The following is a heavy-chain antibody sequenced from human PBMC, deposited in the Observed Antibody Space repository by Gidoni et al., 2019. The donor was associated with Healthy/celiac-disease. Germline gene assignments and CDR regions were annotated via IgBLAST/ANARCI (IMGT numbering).Heavy chain of an antibody. CDR1: GFTFGYYA. Sequence: EVQLVESGGGLVKPGRSLRLSCTASGFTFGYYAMRWFRQAPGKVLEWVGFIRSKAYGGTTEYAASVKGRFTISRDDSKSIAYLQMNSLKTEDTAVYYCTRALSYYYDSSGYYNVDYWGQGTLVTVSS. CDR3: TRALSYYYDSSGYYNVDY. CDR2: IRSKAYGGTT. J-gene: IGHJ4*02. V-gene: IGHV3-49*05. D-gene: IGHD3-22*01.